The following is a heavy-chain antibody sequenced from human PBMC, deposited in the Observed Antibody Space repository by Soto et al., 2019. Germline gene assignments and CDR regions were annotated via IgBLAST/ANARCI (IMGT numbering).Heavy chain of an antibody. CDR3: ASAIHSNSYDY. CDR1: GFTFSSYG. D-gene: IGHD4-4*01. J-gene: IGHJ4*02. V-gene: IGHV3-30*03. CDR2: ISYDGSNK. Sequence: GGSLRLSCAASGFTFSSYGMHWVRQAPGKGLEWVAVISYDGSNKYYADSVKGRFTISRDNSKNTLYLQMNSLRAEDTAVYYCASAIHSNSYDYWGQGTLVTVSS.